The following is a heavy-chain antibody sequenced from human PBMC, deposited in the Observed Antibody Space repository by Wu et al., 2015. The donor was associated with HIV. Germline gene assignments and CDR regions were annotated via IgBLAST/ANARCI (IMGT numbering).Heavy chain of an antibody. CDR2: ISAYNGNT. V-gene: IGHV1-18*01. D-gene: IGHD4-17*01. Sequence: VQLVQSGAEVKKPGASVKVSCKASGYTFTSYGISWVRQAPGQGLEWMGWISAYNGNTNYAQKLQGRVTMTTDTSTSTAYMELRSLRSDDTAVYYCASSYGDYVKGDMGAFDIWGQGTMVTVSS. CDR1: GYTFTSYG. CDR3: ASSYGDYVKGDMGAFDI. J-gene: IGHJ3*02.